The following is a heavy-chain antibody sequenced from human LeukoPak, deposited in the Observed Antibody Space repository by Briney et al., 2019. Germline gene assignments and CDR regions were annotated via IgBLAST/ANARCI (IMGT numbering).Heavy chain of an antibody. CDR1: GGTFSSYG. D-gene: IGHD3-22*01. V-gene: IGHV1-69*04. Sequence: ASVKVSCRASGGTFSSYGISWVRQAPGQGLEWMGRIIPILGIANCAQKFQGRVTITADKSPSTAYMELSSLRSEDTAVYYCASFLLSYYYDSSGHNAFDIWGQGTRVTVSS. J-gene: IGHJ3*02. CDR3: ASFLLSYYYDSSGHNAFDI. CDR2: IIPILGIA.